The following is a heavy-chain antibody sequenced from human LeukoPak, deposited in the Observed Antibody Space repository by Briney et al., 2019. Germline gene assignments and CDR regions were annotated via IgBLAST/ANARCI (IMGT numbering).Heavy chain of an antibody. V-gene: IGHV1-2*02. CDR1: GYTFTGYY. CDR3: ARSRGYCSSTSCYVSGFDY. CDR2: INPNSGGT. D-gene: IGHD2-2*01. Sequence: GASVKVSCKASGYTFTGYYMHWVRQAPGQGLEWMGWINPNSGGTNYAQKFQGRVTMTRDTSISTAYMELSRLRSDDTAVYYCARSRGYCSSTSCYVSGFDYWGQGTLVTVSS. J-gene: IGHJ4*02.